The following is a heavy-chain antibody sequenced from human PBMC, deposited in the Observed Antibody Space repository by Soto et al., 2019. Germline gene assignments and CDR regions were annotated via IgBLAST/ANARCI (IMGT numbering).Heavy chain of an antibody. CDR3: ARQEFSDQYYYGMDV. CDR1: GGTFSIYV. CDR2: IIPISGIA. Sequence: QVQLVQSGAEVKKPGSSVKVSCKASGGTFSIYVLSWVRQAPGQGLEWMGGIIPISGIANYAQKFQGRVTITADESTSTVYMEMSSLRSEDTAVYYCARQEFSDQYYYGMDVWGQGTTVTVSS. D-gene: IGHD3-10*01. J-gene: IGHJ6*02. V-gene: IGHV1-69*01.